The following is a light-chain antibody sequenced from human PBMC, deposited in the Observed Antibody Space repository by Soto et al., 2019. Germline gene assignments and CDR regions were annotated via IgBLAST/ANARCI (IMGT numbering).Light chain of an antibody. CDR3: QQYGSSPTWT. J-gene: IGKJ1*01. Sequence: ESVLTQSPGTLSLSPGERATLSCRARQSVSSNYLAWYQQKPGQAPRLLIYGASTRATGIPDRFSGSGSGTDFTLTISRLEPDDSAVYYCQQYGSSPTWTFGQGTKVEIK. CDR1: QSVSSNY. V-gene: IGKV3-20*01. CDR2: GAS.